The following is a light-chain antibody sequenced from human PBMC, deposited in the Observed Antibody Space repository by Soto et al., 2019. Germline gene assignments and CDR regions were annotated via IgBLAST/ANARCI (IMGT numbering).Light chain of an antibody. J-gene: IGKJ4*01. CDR3: LQDYSYPNT. Sequence: AVQVTQSPSSLSASVGDRVTITSRASQAIRNDVAWYQQKAGRVPNLLIYAATHLQSGVPSRFSGSGFGTDFTLTISSLQPEDFATYYCLQDYSYPNTFGGGTKVEIK. CDR1: QAIRND. V-gene: IGKV1-6*01. CDR2: AAT.